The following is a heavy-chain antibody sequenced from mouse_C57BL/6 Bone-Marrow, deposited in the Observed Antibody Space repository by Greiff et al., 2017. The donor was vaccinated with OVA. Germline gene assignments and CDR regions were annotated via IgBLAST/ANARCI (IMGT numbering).Heavy chain of an antibody. Sequence: EVKVVESGGGLVKPGGSLKLSCAASGFTFSSYTMSWVRQTPEKRLEWVATISGGGGNTYYPDSVKGRFTISRDNAKNTLYLQMSSLRSEDTALYYCARNPDYYGSSSWYFDVWGTGTTVTVSS. CDR1: GFTFSSYT. D-gene: IGHD1-1*01. CDR2: ISGGGGNT. J-gene: IGHJ1*03. V-gene: IGHV5-9*01. CDR3: ARNPDYYGSSSWYFDV.